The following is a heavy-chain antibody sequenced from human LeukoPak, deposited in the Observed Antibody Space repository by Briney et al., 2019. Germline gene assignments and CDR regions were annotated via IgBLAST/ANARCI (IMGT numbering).Heavy chain of an antibody. D-gene: IGHD6-19*01. CDR1: GGSFSAYY. V-gene: IGHV4-34*01. Sequence: SSETLSLTCAVHGGSFSAYYWSWIRQSPEKGLEWIGEINHSGSTNYNPSLKSRVTISVDTSKNQFSLKLTSLTAADTAVYYCARDIDTSGWYGPSWFDPWGQGALVTVSS. CDR2: INHSGST. CDR3: ARDIDTSGWYGPSWFDP. J-gene: IGHJ5*02.